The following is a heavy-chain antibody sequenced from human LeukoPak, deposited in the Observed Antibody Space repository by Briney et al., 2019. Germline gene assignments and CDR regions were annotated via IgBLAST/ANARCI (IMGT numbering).Heavy chain of an antibody. CDR2: IKSKTDGGTT. J-gene: IGHJ4*02. D-gene: IGHD3-10*01. V-gene: IGHV3-15*01. CDR1: GFSFSNAW. CDR3: TTSMVRGVFTPHPHFDY. Sequence: PGGSLGLSCAASGFSFSNAWMIWVRQAPGKGLEWVGRIKSKTDGGTTDYAAPVEGRFTISRDDSKNTLYLQMNSLKTEDTAVYYCTTSMVRGVFTPHPHFDYWGQGTLVTVSS.